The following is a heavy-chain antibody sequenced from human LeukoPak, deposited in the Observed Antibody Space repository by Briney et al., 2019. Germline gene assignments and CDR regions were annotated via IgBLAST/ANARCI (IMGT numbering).Heavy chain of an antibody. CDR2: ISGSGSST. V-gene: IGHV3-23*01. J-gene: IGHJ6*03. CDR1: GFTFSRYD. CDR3: AKPFIVGATGYYYYYMDV. D-gene: IGHD1-26*01. Sequence: GGSLRLSCAASGFTFSRYDMNWVRQAPGKGVEWVSAISGSGSSTHYADSVKGRFTISRDNSKNTLYLQMNNLRAEDTAVYYCAKPFIVGATGYYYYYMDVWGKGTTVTVSS.